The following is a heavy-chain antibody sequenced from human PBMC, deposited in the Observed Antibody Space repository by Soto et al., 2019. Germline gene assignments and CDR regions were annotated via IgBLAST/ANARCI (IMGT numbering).Heavy chain of an antibody. V-gene: IGHV3-48*01. CDR2: ISSSSSTI. D-gene: IGHD6-19*01. CDR3: ARERHSSGWYDGYFDY. CDR1: GFTFSSYS. Sequence: GGSLRISFAACGFTFSSYSMDWVRQAPGKGLEWVSYISSSSSTIYYADSVKGRFTISRDNAKNSLYLQMNSLRAEDTAVYYCARERHSSGWYDGYFDYWGQGTLVTVSS. J-gene: IGHJ4*02.